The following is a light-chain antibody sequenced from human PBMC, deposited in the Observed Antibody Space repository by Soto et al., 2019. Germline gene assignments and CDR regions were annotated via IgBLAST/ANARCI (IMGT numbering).Light chain of an antibody. CDR3: QQRSNWIT. Sequence: EIVLTQSPATLSLSPGESATLSCRASQSVGSSLAWYQHKPGQAPRLLIYDASTRATGIPARFSGSGSGADFPLTVSSLEPEDFAVYYGQQRSNWITFGQGTRLDIE. CDR2: DAS. V-gene: IGKV3-11*01. J-gene: IGKJ5*01. CDR1: QSVGSS.